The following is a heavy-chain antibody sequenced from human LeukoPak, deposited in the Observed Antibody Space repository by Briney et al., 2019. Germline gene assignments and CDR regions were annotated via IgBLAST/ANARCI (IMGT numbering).Heavy chain of an antibody. Sequence: SETLSLTCTVSGGSITNYYWSRVRQPPGKTLEWIGYIYYSGSTNYNPSLKSRVTISVDTSKNQFSLKLSSVTAADTAVYYCAREGRGAAAGMDYWGQGTLVTVSS. CDR2: IYYSGST. V-gene: IGHV4-59*01. J-gene: IGHJ4*02. CDR3: AREGRGAAAGMDY. D-gene: IGHD6-13*01. CDR1: GGSITNYY.